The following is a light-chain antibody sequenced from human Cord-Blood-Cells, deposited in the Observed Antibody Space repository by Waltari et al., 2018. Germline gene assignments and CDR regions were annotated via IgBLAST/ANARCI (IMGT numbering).Light chain of an antibody. V-gene: IGLV2-8*01. Sequence: QSALTQPPSAPGSPGQSVTLSCTGTSSDVGGYHYFSWYQQHPGKAPKLMIYEVSKLPSGVPDRFSDSKAGNTAYLTVSGLQAEDEADYYCSSYASSNNYVFGTGTKVTVL. CDR2: EVS. CDR1: SSDVGGYHY. J-gene: IGLJ1*01. CDR3: SSYASSNNYV.